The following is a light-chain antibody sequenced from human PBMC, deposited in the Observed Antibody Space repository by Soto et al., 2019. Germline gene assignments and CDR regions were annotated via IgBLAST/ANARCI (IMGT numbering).Light chain of an antibody. CDR2: DVS. V-gene: IGLV2-14*03. CDR3: TSWTTSTTMI. J-gene: IGLJ2*01. CDR1: SSDIGAYNY. Sequence: QSALTQPASVSGSPGQSITISCTGTSSDIGAYNYVSWYQQHPGKAPKLMIYDVSIRPSGVSNRFSGSKSGNTASLTISGLQAEDDADYYCTSWTTSTTMIFGGGTKVTVL.